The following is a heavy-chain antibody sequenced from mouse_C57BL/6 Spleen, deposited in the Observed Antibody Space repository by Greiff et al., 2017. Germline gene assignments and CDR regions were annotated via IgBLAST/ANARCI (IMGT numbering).Heavy chain of an antibody. D-gene: IGHD2-2*01. CDR2: IHPNSGST. J-gene: IGHJ2*01. V-gene: IGHV1-64*01. CDR3: ARSAIYYGYGVDY. Sequence: VQLQQPGAELVKPGASVKLSCKASGYTFTSYWMHWVKQRPGQGLEWIGMIHPNSGSTNYNEKFKSKATLTVDKSSSTAYMQLSSLTSEDSAVYYWARSAIYYGYGVDYWGQGTTLTVSS. CDR1: GYTFTSYW.